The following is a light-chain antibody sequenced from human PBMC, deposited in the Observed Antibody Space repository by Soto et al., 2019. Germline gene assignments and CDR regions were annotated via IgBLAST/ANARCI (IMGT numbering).Light chain of an antibody. Sequence: IVLTQSPGTLSLSPGERATLSCRASQSVRSSYLAWYQQKPGQAPRLLIYGASRRATGIPDRFSGSGSGTDFTLTISRLEREDFAVYYCQQYGSSPRTFGQGTKVEIK. V-gene: IGKV3-20*01. CDR1: QSVRSSY. J-gene: IGKJ1*01. CDR3: QQYGSSPRT. CDR2: GAS.